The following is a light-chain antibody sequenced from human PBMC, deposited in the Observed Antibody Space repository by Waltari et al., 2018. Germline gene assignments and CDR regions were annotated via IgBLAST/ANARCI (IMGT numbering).Light chain of an antibody. J-gene: IGKJ1*01. Sequence: SCRASQSLSRSLAWYQQKPGQAPRLLIYGVSTRATGIPDRFSGSGSGADFSLTITRLQPEDFAVYYCQHYLRLPVAFGQGTKVDIK. CDR3: QHYLRLPVA. V-gene: IGKV3-20*01. CDR2: GVS. CDR1: QSLSRS.